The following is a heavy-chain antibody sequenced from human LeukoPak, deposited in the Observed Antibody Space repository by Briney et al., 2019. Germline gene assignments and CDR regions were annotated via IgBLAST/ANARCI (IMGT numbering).Heavy chain of an antibody. CDR3: AKDSAKKYDDY. CDR2: ISGSDGST. V-gene: IGHV3-23*01. Sequence: GGSLRLSCAASGFTFSSYAMSWVRQAPGKGLEWVSGISGSDGSTNYADSVKGRFTISRENSKNTLYLQMNSLRAEDTAVYYCAKDSAKKYDDYWGQGTLVSVSS. D-gene: IGHD2/OR15-2a*01. J-gene: IGHJ4*02. CDR1: GFTFSSYA.